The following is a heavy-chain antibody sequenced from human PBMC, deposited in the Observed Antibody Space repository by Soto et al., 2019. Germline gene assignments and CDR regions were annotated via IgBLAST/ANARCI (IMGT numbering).Heavy chain of an antibody. CDR2: IYPGDSDT. V-gene: IGHV5-51*01. D-gene: IGHD6-13*01. CDR3: ARHPTSEYSSSWYFDY. CDR1: GYSFTSYW. Sequence: PGESLKISCKGSGYSFTSYWIGWVRQMPGKGLEWMGIIYPGDSDTRYSPSFQGQVTISADKSISTAYLQWSSLKASDTTMYYCARHPTSEYSSSWYFDYWGQGTLDTVSS. J-gene: IGHJ4*02.